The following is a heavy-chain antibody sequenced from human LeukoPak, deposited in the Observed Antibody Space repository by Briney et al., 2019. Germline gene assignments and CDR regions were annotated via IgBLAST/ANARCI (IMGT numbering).Heavy chain of an antibody. CDR2: ISYDGSNK. D-gene: IGHD3-10*01. J-gene: IGHJ5*02. V-gene: IGHV3-30*04. Sequence: PGGSLRLSCAASGFTFSSYAMHWVRQAPGKGLEWVAVISYDGSNKYYADSVKGRFTISRDNSKNTLYLQMNSLRAEDTAVYYCARAGSGSYYNWFDPWGQGTLVTVSS. CDR3: ARAGSGSYYNWFDP. CDR1: GFTFSSYA.